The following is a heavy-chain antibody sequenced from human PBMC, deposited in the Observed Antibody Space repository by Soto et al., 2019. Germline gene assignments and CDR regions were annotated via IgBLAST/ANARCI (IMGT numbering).Heavy chain of an antibody. CDR1: GFTFSSYW. CDR3: ARAGRITIFSTGYPLNAFDI. CDR2: IKQDGSEK. J-gene: IGHJ3*02. Sequence: EVQVVESGGGLVQPGGSLRLSCAASGFTFSSYWMSWVRQAPGKGLEWVANIKQDGSEKYYVDSVKGRFTISRDNAKNSLYLQMNSLRAEDTAVYYCARAGRITIFSTGYPLNAFDIWGQGTMVTVSS. V-gene: IGHV3-7*01. D-gene: IGHD3-9*01.